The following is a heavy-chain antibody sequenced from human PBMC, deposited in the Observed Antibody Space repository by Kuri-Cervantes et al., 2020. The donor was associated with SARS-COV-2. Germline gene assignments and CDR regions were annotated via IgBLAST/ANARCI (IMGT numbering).Heavy chain of an antibody. CDR1: GGSISSSSYY. D-gene: IGHD3-3*01. V-gene: IGHV4-39*07. CDR2: IYYSGST. CDR3: ARDLGLTTGELEWYY. J-gene: IGHJ4*02. Sequence: SETLSLTCTVSGGSISSSSYYWGWIRQPPGKGLEWIGSIYYSGSTYYNPSLKSRVTISVDTSKNQFSLKLSSVTAADTAVYYCARDLGLTTGELEWYYWGQGTLVTVSS.